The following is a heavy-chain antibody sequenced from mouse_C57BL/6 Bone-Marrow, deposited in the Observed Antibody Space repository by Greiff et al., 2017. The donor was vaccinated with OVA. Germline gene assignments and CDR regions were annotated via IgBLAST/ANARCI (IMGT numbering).Heavy chain of an antibody. CDR3: ARCDYDQYWYFDV. J-gene: IGHJ1*03. V-gene: IGHV1-64*01. CDR2: IHPNSGST. D-gene: IGHD2-4*01. Sequence: QVQLQQPGAELVKPGASVKLSCKASGYTFTSYWMHWVKQRPGQGLEWIGMIHPNSGSTNYNKKFKSKATLTVDKSSSTAYMQLSSLTSEDSAVYYCARCDYDQYWYFDVWGTGTTVTVSS. CDR1: GYTFTSYW.